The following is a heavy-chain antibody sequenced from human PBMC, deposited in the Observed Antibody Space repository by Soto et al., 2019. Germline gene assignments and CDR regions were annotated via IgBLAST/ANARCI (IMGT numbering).Heavy chain of an antibody. V-gene: IGHV3-33*06. CDR3: AKDRTATFQYYFDY. CDR1: GFTFSSYG. CDR2: IWYDGSNK. D-gene: IGHD5-18*01. J-gene: IGHJ4*02. Sequence: GGSLRLSCAASGFTFSSYGMHWVRQAPGKGLEWVAVIWYDGSNKYYADSVKGRFTISRDNSKNTLYLQMHSLRAEDTGVYYCAKDRTATFQYYFDYWGQG.